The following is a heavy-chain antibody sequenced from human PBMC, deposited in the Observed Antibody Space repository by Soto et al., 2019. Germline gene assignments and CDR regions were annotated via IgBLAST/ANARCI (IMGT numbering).Heavy chain of an antibody. CDR3: ARDSVLLWFGEPKGPLGY. J-gene: IGHJ4*02. CDR1: GFTFSSYG. CDR2: IWYDGSNK. Sequence: PGGSLRLSCAASGFTFSSYGMHWVRQAPGKGLEWVAVIWYDGSNKYYADSVKGRFTISRDNSKNTLYLQMNSLRAEDTAVYYCARDSVLLWFGEPKGPLGYWGQGTLVTVSS. D-gene: IGHD3-10*01. V-gene: IGHV3-33*01.